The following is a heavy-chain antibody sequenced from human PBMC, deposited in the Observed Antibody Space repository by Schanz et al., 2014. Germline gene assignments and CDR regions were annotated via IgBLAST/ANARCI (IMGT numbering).Heavy chain of an antibody. Sequence: VQLVESGGALVQPGGSLRLSCSASGFTFSDHWMSWVRQPPGKGLEWVANIKGDSREKNYVDSVKGRFTLSRDNAKNSMSLHMNSLRGEDTAVYFCAKGRGGTSSEGLDQYYGMDVWGQGTTVTVSS. V-gene: IGHV3-7*01. CDR1: GFTFSDHW. CDR3: AKGRGGTSSEGLDQYYGMDV. CDR2: IKGDSREK. J-gene: IGHJ6*02. D-gene: IGHD6-6*01.